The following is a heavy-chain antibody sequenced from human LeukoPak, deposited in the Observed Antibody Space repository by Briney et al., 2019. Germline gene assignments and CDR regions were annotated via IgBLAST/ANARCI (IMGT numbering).Heavy chain of an antibody. D-gene: IGHD6-19*01. Sequence: SQTLSLTCAISGDSVSSNSAAWNWIRQSPSRGLEWLGRTYYRSKWYNDYAVSVKSRITINPDTSKNQFSLQLNSVTPEDTAVYYCARDYDPSGRYRYYFDYWGQGTLVTVSS. CDR2: TYYRSKWYN. V-gene: IGHV6-1*01. CDR3: ARDYDPSGRYRYYFDY. J-gene: IGHJ4*02. CDR1: GDSVSSNSAA.